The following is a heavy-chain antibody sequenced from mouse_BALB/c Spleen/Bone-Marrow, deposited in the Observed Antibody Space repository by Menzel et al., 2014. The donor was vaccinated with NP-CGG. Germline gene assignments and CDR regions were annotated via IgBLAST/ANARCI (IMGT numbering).Heavy chain of an antibody. Sequence: EVQLQQSGPELVKPGASVKISCKTSGYTFTDYTLHWVKQSHGKSLEWIGGINPNIGGTTYNQKFKDKASLTLNKSSTTASMELRSLSSDESAVYFCARDRWYYWGQGTTLTVSS. CDR1: GYTFTDYT. CDR3: ARDRWYY. J-gene: IGHJ2*01. V-gene: IGHV1-18*01. D-gene: IGHD2-3*01. CDR2: INPNIGGT.